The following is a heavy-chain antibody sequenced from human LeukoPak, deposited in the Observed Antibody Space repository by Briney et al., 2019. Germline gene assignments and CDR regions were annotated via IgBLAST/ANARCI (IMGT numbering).Heavy chain of an antibody. CDR1: GGSISNTNW. Sequence: PSGTLSLTCGVSGGSISNTNWWTWVRQPPGKGLEWIGEVNLQGSTNYNPSLKSRVAISVDKSENHISLKLTSVTAADTAVYYCARHSVSVGSGNDAFDIWGQGTMVTVSS. D-gene: IGHD2-15*01. J-gene: IGHJ3*02. CDR2: VNLQGST. CDR3: ARHSVSVGSGNDAFDI. V-gene: IGHV4-4*02.